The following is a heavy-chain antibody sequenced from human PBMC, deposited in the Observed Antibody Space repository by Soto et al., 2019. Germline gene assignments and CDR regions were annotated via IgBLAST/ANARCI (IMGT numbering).Heavy chain of an antibody. CDR2: ISGSGGST. Sequence: HPGGSLRLSCAASGFTFSSYAMSWVRQAPGKGLEWVSAISGSGGSTYYADSVKGRFTISRDNSKNTLYLQMNSLRAEDTAVYYCAKNQPPYCSGGSCYSYYFDYWGQGTLVTVSS. V-gene: IGHV3-23*01. CDR1: GFTFSSYA. J-gene: IGHJ4*02. D-gene: IGHD2-15*01. CDR3: AKNQPPYCSGGSCYSYYFDY.